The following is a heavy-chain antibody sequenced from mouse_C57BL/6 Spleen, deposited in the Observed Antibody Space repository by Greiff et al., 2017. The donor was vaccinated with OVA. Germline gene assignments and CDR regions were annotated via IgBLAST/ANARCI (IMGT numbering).Heavy chain of an antibody. J-gene: IGHJ3*01. Sequence: QVQLQQPGAELVKPGASVKLSCKASGYTFISYWMQWVKQRPGQGLEWIGEIDPSDSYTNYNQKFKGKATLTVDTSSSTAYMQLSSLTSEDSAVYYCVYYYGSSSAWFAYWGQGTLVTVSA. V-gene: IGHV1-50*01. CDR3: VYYYGSSSAWFAY. CDR2: IDPSDSYT. CDR1: GYTFISYW. D-gene: IGHD1-1*01.